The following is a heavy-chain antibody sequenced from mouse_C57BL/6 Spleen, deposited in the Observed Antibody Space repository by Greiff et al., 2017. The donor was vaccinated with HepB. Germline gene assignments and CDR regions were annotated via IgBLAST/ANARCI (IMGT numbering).Heavy chain of an antibody. V-gene: IGHV1-69*01. D-gene: IGHD2-4*01. J-gene: IGHJ2*01. CDR2: IDPSDSYT. CDR1: GYTFTSYW. Sequence: QVQLQQPGAELVMPGASVKLSCKASGYTFTSYWMHWVKQRPGQGLEWIGEIDPSDSYTNYNQKFKGKSTLTVDKSSSTAYMQLSSLTSEDSAVYYCARSHYDREYYFDYWGQGTTLTVSS. CDR3: ARSHYDREYYFDY.